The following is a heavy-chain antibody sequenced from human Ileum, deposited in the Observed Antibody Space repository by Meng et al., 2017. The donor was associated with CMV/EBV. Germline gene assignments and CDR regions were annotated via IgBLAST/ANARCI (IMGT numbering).Heavy chain of an antibody. Sequence: ILLKESGPTLVKPTQTLTLTCSFSGFSPITSGEGVGWIRQPPGKALEWLALIYRGDDKRYSPSLNSRLTIAKDTSKNEVVLTLTNMGPIDTGTYYCAHFVGGYYPSRPDYWGQGTLVTVSS. CDR1: GFSPITSGEG. V-gene: IGHV2-5*02. D-gene: IGHD1-26*01. J-gene: IGHJ4*02. CDR3: AHFVGGYYPSRPDY. CDR2: IYRGDDK.